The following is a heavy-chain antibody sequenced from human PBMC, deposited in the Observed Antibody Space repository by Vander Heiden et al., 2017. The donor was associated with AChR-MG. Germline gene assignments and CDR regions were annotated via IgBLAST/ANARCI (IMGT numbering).Heavy chain of an antibody. CDR2: ICPGDSDT. CDR3: AREKGWLRRRGYYGMDV. V-gene: IGHV5-51*01. CDR1: GSSFTSYG. Sequence: LQLVQSGAEVKKLGESLKISCKGSGSSFTSYGIGWVRKMPGKGLEWMGIICPGDSDTRYSPSFQGQVTISADKSISTAYLQWSSLKASDTAMYYCAREKGWLRRRGYYGMDVWGQGTTVTVSS. D-gene: IGHD5-12*01. J-gene: IGHJ6*02.